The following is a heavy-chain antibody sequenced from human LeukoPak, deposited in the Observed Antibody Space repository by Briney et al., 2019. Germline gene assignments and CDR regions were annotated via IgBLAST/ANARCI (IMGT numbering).Heavy chain of an antibody. Sequence: GASVKVSCKASGGTFSSYAISWVRQAPGQGLEWMGGIIPIFGTANYAQKFQGRVTITADESTSTAYMELSSLRSEDTAVYYCARGRYSGSYYEDYWGQGTLVTVSS. CDR3: ARGRYSGSYYEDY. CDR1: GGTFSSYA. CDR2: IIPIFGTA. J-gene: IGHJ4*02. V-gene: IGHV1-69*13. D-gene: IGHD1-26*01.